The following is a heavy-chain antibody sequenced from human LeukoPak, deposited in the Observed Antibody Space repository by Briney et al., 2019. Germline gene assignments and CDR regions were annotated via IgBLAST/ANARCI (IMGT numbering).Heavy chain of an antibody. CDR3: ARDYDSSGDDAFDI. Sequence: GGSLRLSCAASGFTFSSYAMSWVRQAPGKGLEWVSAISGSGGSTYSADSVKGRFTISRDNAKNSLYLQMNSLRAEDTAVYYCARDYDSSGDDAFDIWGQGTMVTVSS. V-gene: IGHV3-23*01. J-gene: IGHJ3*02. CDR2: ISGSGGST. D-gene: IGHD3-22*01. CDR1: GFTFSSYA.